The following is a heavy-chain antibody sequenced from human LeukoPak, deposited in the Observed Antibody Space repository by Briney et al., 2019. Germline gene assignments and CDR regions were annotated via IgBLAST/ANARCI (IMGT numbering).Heavy chain of an antibody. Sequence: GGSLRLSCAASGFTFSSYAMSWVRQAPGKGLEWVSYISSSSSYTNYADSVKGRFTISRDNSKNTLYLQMNSLRAEDTAVYYCARGGYPQFSDYWGQGTLVTVSS. V-gene: IGHV3-23*01. J-gene: IGHJ4*02. CDR2: ISSSSSYT. CDR1: GFTFSSYA. CDR3: ARGGYPQFSDY. D-gene: IGHD2-15*01.